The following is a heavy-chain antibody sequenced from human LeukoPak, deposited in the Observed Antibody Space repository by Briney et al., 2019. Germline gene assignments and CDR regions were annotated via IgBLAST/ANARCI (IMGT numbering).Heavy chain of an antibody. Sequence: SQTLSLTCAISGDSVSSNSAAWNWIRQSPSRGLEWLGRTYYRSKWYNEYALSVKGRITINPDTSKNHFSLQLNSVTPEDTAVYYCAGLSYTYVPIWGQGTLVTVSS. D-gene: IGHD5-18*01. CDR2: TYYRSKWYN. J-gene: IGHJ4*02. CDR3: AGLSYTYVPI. V-gene: IGHV6-1*01. CDR1: GDSVSSNSAA.